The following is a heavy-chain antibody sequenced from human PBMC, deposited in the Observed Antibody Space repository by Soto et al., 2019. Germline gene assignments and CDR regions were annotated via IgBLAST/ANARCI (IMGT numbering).Heavy chain of an antibody. D-gene: IGHD3-10*01. J-gene: IGHJ4*02. CDR2: IYHSGST. CDR3: ARGGSGSYYNPGFDY. CDR1: GGSISSSNW. Sequence: QVQLLESGPGLVKPSGTLSLTCAVSGGSISSSNWWSWVRQPPGKGLEWIGEIYHSGSTNYNPSLESRVTISVDKSKNQFPLKLSSVTAADTAVYYCARGGSGSYYNPGFDYWGQGTLVSVSS. V-gene: IGHV4-4*02.